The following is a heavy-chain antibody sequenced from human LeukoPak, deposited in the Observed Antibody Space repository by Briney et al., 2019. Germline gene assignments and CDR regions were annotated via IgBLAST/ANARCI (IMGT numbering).Heavy chain of an antibody. J-gene: IGHJ4*02. D-gene: IGHD6-19*01. V-gene: IGHV4-39*07. CDR2: IYYSGST. CDR3: AREYSSGWYGGMDN. Sequence: SETLSLTCTVSGGSISSYYWGWIRQPPGKGLEWIGSIYYSGSTYQNPSLKSRVTISVDTSKNQFSLKLSSVTAADTAVYYCAREYSSGWYGGMDNWGQGTLVTVSS. CDR1: GGSISSYY.